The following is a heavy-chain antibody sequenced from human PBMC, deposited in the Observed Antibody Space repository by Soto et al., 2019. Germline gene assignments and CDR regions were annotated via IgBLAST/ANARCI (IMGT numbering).Heavy chain of an antibody. CDR2: IYYSGST. CDR3: ARIPRSYDILTGYSYGMDV. Sequence: QVRLQESGPGLMKPSQTLSLTCTVSGGSISSGGYYWSWIRQHPGKGLEWIGYIYYSGSTYYNPSLKSRVTISVDTSKNQFSLKLSSVTAADTAVYYCARIPRSYDILTGYSYGMDVWGQGTTVTVSS. V-gene: IGHV4-31*03. J-gene: IGHJ6*02. D-gene: IGHD3-9*01. CDR1: GGSISSGGYY.